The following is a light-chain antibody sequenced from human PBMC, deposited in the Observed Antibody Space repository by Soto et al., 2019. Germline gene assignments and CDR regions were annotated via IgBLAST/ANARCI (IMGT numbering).Light chain of an antibody. CDR1: SSDVGGYNY. J-gene: IGLJ1*01. V-gene: IGLV2-14*01. CDR2: EVS. Sequence: HSALTQPASGSGSPGQSITISCTGTSSDVGGYNYVSWYQQHPGKAPKFMIYEVSNRPSGLSNRFSGAKSGNTASLTISGLQAEDEADYYCSSYTSSSTPYVFGTGTKLTVL. CDR3: SSYTSSSTPYV.